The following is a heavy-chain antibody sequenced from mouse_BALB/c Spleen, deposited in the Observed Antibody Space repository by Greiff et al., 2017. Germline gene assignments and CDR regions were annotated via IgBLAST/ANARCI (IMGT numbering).Heavy chain of an antibody. CDR1: GFTFSDYY. CDR3: ARDKVTGPFAY. D-gene: IGHD2-1*01. CDR2: ISDGGSYT. Sequence: EVMLVESGGGLVKPGGSLKLSCAASGFTFSDYYMYWVRQTPEKRLEWVATISDGGSYTYYPDSVKGRFTISRDNAKNNLYLQMSSLKSEDTAMYYCARDKVTGPFAYWGQGTLVTVSA. J-gene: IGHJ3*01. V-gene: IGHV5-4*02.